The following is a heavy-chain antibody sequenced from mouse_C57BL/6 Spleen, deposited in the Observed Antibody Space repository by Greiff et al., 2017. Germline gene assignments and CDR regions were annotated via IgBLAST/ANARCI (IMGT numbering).Heavy chain of an antibody. CDR2: ISYDGSN. J-gene: IGHJ1*03. V-gene: IGHV3-6*01. CDR1: GYSITSGYY. CDR3: ARRTTVVATNWYFDV. D-gene: IGHD1-1*01. Sequence: EVKLMESGPGLVKPSQSLSLTCSVTGYSITSGYYWNWIRQFPGNKLEWMGYISYDGSNNYNPSLKNRISITRDTSKNQFFLKLNSVTTEDTATYYCARRTTVVATNWYFDVWGTGTTVTVSS.